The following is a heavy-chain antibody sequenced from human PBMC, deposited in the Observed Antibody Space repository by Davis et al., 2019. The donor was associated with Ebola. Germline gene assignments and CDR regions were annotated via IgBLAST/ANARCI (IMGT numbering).Heavy chain of an antibody. V-gene: IGHV4-59*01. CDR1: GGSISSYY. J-gene: IGHJ6*02. D-gene: IGHD3-3*01. CDR3: ARDRGEYDFWSGYYFYYYYGMDV. CDR2: IYYSGST. Sequence: SETLSLTCTVSGGSISSYYWSWIRQPPGKGLEWIGYIYYSGSTNYNPSLKSRVTISVDTSKNQFSLKLSSVTAADTAVYYCARDRGEYDFWSGYYFYYYYGMDVWGQGTTVTVSS.